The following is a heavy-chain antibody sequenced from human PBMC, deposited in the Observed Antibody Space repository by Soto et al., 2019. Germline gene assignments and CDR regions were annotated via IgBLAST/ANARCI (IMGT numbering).Heavy chain of an antibody. V-gene: IGHV4-31*03. CDR3: ARDDYDFWSGYHNWFDP. D-gene: IGHD3-3*01. Sequence: SETLSLTCTVSGGSISSGGYYWSWIRQHPGKGLEWIGYIYYSGSTYYNPSLKSRVTISVDTSKNQFSLKLSSVTAADTAVYYCARDDYDFWSGYHNWFDPWGQGTLVTVSS. CDR2: IYYSGST. CDR1: GGSISSGGYY. J-gene: IGHJ5*02.